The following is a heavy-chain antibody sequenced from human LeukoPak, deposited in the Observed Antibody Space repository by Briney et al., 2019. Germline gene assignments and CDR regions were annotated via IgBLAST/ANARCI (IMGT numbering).Heavy chain of an antibody. Sequence: SETLSLTCTVSGGSISSYYWSWIRQPAGKGLEWIGRIETSGNTNYKPSLKSRVTISVDTSKNQFSLKLSSVTAADTAMYYCARHTPDYYYYMDVWGKGTTVTISS. CDR2: IETSGNT. CDR3: ARHTPDYYYYMDV. CDR1: GGSISSYY. D-gene: IGHD2-2*02. V-gene: IGHV4-4*07. J-gene: IGHJ6*03.